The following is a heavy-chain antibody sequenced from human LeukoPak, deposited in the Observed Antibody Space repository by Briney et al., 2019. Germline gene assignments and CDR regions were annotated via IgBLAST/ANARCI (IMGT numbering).Heavy chain of an antibody. CDR2: INPNSGGT. J-gene: IGHJ5*02. CDR1: GYTFTGYY. Sequence: GASVKVSCKASGYTFTGYYMHWVRQAPGQGLEWMGWINPNSGGTNYAQKFQGRVTMTRDTSISTAYMELSRLRSDDTAVYYCARQKAYCSGGSCYPTHNWFDPWGQGTLVTVSS. V-gene: IGHV1-2*02. CDR3: ARQKAYCSGGSCYPTHNWFDP. D-gene: IGHD2-15*01.